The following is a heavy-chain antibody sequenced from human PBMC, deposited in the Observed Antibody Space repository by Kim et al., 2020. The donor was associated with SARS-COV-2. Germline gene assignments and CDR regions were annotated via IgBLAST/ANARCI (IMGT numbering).Heavy chain of an antibody. CDR3: ARTGDAFDI. Sequence: STNYHPSLKSRVTISVDKSKNQFSLKLSSVTAADTAVYYCARTGDAFDIWGQGTMVTVSS. CDR2: ST. J-gene: IGHJ3*02. V-gene: IGHV4-4*02.